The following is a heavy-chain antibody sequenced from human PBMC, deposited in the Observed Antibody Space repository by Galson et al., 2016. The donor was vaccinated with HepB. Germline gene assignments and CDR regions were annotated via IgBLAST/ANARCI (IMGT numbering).Heavy chain of an antibody. CDR2: ISHDGSNE. Sequence: SLRLSCAASEFTFRTYAVHWVRQAPGKGLEWVAVISHDGSNEYYADSVKGRFTLSRDNSKSAVYLTMNSLRVDDTAVYFCVRDEGGRSRPWYVYLGQQIEYYGMDVWGQGTTVIVSS. CDR1: EFTFRTYA. D-gene: IGHD1-26*01. CDR3: VRDEGGRSRPWYVYLGQQIEYYGMDV. V-gene: IGHV3-30*04. J-gene: IGHJ6*02.